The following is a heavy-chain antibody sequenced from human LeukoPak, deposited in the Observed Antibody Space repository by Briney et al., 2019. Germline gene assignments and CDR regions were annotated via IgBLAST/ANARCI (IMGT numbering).Heavy chain of an antibody. V-gene: IGHV3-30*02. CDR2: IWYDGSNK. J-gene: IGHJ4*02. D-gene: IGHD3-22*01. Sequence: GGSLRLSCAASGFTFSNYDMHWVRQAPGKGLEWVAVIWYDGSNKYYADSVKGRFTISRDNSKNTLYLQMNSLRAGDTAVYYCAKRGYYYDSSGYYSRTYFDYWGQGTLVIVSS. CDR1: GFTFSNYD. CDR3: AKRGYYYDSSGYYSRTYFDY.